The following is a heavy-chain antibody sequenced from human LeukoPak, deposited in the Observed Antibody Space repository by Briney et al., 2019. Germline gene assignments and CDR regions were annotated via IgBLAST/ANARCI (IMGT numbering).Heavy chain of an antibody. CDR2: IDKKDNLYAT. D-gene: IGHD2-15*01. CDR1: GFSFSGSS. Sequence: GGSLRLSCAASGFSFSGSSVHWVRQSSGKGLEWVGHIDKKDNLYATAYAESVKGRFTISRDDSKDTAFLHMDSLKTEDTALYYCTRDRGTYNWFDPWGQGTLVTVSS. J-gene: IGHJ5*02. CDR3: TRDRGTYNWFDP. V-gene: IGHV3-73*01.